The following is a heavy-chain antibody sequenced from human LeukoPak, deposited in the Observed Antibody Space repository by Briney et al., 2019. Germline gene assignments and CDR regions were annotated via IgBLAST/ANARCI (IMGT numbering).Heavy chain of an antibody. CDR3: ARESSITMVRGVMGWFDP. CDR2: INHSGNT. J-gene: IGHJ5*02. CDR1: GGSFSGYY. V-gene: IGHV4-34*01. D-gene: IGHD3-10*01. Sequence: SETLSLTCAVYGGSFSGYYWSWIRQPPGKGLEWIGEINHSGNTNYNPSLKSRVTISVDTSKNQFSLKLSSVTAADTAVYYCARESSITMVRGVMGWFDPWGQGTLVTVSS.